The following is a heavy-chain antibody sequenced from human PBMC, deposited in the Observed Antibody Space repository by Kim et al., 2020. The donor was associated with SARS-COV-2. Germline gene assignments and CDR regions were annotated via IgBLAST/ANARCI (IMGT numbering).Heavy chain of an antibody. V-gene: IGHV3-48*02. Sequence: GGSLRLSCTVSGFNFNSYSMNWVRQAPGKGLEWVSYISISSSTVDYAGSVRGRFTISRDNAKNSLFLQMNSLRDDDTAFYYCTRCPLSMTMVRVMITTTLIDYYNMDAWGQGTTVTVSS. CDR1: GFNFNSYS. D-gene: IGHD3-16*01. CDR3: TRCPLSMTMVRVMITTTLIDYYNMDA. J-gene: IGHJ6*02. CDR2: ISISSSTV.